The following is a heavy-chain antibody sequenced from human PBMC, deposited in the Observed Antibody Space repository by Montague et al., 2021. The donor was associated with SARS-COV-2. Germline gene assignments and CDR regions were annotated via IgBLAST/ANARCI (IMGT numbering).Heavy chain of an antibody. CDR3: AHKLYGINRRWFDP. CDR2: IYWDDAK. CDR1: GFSLTTRGVG. V-gene: IGHV2-5*02. D-gene: IGHD1-14*01. J-gene: IGHJ5*02. Sequence: PALVKPTQTLTLTCTFSGFSLTTRGVGVGWIRQPPGKALEWLALIYWDDAKHYSLSLKSRLTITKDTSKNQVVLTMTNMDPVDTATYYCAHKLYGINRRWFDPWGQGTLVTVSS.